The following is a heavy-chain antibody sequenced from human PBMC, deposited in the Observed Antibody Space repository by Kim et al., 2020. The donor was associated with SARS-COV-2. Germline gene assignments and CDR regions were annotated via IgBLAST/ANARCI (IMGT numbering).Heavy chain of an antibody. CDR1: GFTFSSYA. D-gene: IGHD2-2*01. CDR2: ISSNGGST. Sequence: GGSLRLSCSASGFTFSSYAMHWVRQAPGKGLEYVSAISSNGGSTYYADSVKGRFTISRDNSKNTLYLQMSSLRAEDTAVYYCVRVVVVPAAIGRSPVGYFDYWGQGTLVTVSS. V-gene: IGHV3-64D*06. CDR3: VRVVVVPAAIGRSPVGYFDY. J-gene: IGHJ4*02.